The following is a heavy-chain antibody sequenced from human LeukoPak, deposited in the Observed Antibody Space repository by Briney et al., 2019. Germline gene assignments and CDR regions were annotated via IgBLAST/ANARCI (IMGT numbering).Heavy chain of an antibody. V-gene: IGHV3-23*01. D-gene: IGHD3-9*01. Sequence: GASLRLSCAASGFTFSNYAMSWVRQAPGKGLEWVSAITGGGSGIYYADSMKSRFTISRDNSKNTLYLQINSLRAEDTAVYYCAKGGDYDVLTGYYVPHYWGQGTLVTVSS. CDR3: AKGGDYDVLTGYYVPHY. CDR2: ITGGGSGI. CDR1: GFTFSNYA. J-gene: IGHJ4*02.